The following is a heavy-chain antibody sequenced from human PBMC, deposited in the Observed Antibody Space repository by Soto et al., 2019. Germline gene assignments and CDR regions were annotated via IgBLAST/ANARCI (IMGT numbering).Heavy chain of an antibody. V-gene: IGHV4-61*01. Sequence: QVQLQESGPGLVKPSETLSLTCTVSGGSVSSGSYYWSWIRQPPGKGLEWIGYIYYSGSTNYNPSLQSRVAISVDTSKNQFSLKLSAVTAADTAVYYCARDLKGQWLVKAFDIWGQGTMVTVSS. CDR1: GGSVSSGSYY. CDR2: IYYSGST. CDR3: ARDLKGQWLVKAFDI. D-gene: IGHD6-19*01. J-gene: IGHJ3*02.